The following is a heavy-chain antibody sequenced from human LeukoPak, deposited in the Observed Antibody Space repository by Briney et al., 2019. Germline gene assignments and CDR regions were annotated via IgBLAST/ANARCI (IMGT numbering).Heavy chain of an antibody. V-gene: IGHV4-59*01. J-gene: IGHJ4*02. D-gene: IGHD3-9*01. Sequence: SETLSLTCSVSGGSFSTYYWSWIRQPPGKGLEWIEFIYYSGSTDYNPSLKSRVTISIDTSKKQFSLKLSSVTAADTAVYYCARGVVLTGYPLDFWGRGTLVTVSS. CDR2: IYYSGST. CDR1: GGSFSTYY. CDR3: ARGVVLTGYPLDF.